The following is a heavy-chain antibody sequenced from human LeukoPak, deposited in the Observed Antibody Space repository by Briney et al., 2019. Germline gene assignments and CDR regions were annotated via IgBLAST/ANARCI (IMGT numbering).Heavy chain of an antibody. J-gene: IGHJ3*02. Sequence: GGSLRLSCAASGFTFSSYWMSWVRQAPGKGLEWVSYISSSGSTIYYADSVKGRFTISRDNAKNSLYLQMNSLRAEDTAVYYCARENYGSGSSLDIWGQGTMVTVSS. CDR1: GFTFSSYW. V-gene: IGHV3-11*01. D-gene: IGHD3-10*01. CDR3: ARENYGSGSSLDI. CDR2: ISSSGSTI.